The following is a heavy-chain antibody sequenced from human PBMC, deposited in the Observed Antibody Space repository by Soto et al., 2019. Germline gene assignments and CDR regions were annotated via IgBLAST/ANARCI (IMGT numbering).Heavy chain of an antibody. CDR3: VRDGTKTLRDWFDP. J-gene: IGHJ5*02. V-gene: IGHV4-4*07. CDR2: IYATGTT. CDR1: GASISGFY. Sequence: SETLSLTCTVSGASISGFYWRWIRKSAGKGLEWIGRIYATGTTDYNPSLKSRVMMSVDTSKKQFSLKLRSVTAADTAVYYCVRDGTKTLRDWFDPWGQGISVTVSS. D-gene: IGHD1-1*01.